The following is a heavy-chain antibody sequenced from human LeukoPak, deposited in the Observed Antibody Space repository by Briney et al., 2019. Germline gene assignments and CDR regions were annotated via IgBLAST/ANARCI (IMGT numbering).Heavy chain of an antibody. Sequence: GGSLRLSCTASGFTFGDYAMSWVRQAPGKGLEWGGFIRSKAYGGTTEYAASVKGRFTISRDDSKSIVYLQMDSLKTEDTAVYYCTRVFCGGDCLYTHRYYFHYWGQGTLVTVSS. CDR2: IRSKAYGGTT. J-gene: IGHJ4*02. D-gene: IGHD2-21*02. V-gene: IGHV3-49*04. CDR3: TRVFCGGDCLYTHRYYFHY. CDR1: GFTFGDYA.